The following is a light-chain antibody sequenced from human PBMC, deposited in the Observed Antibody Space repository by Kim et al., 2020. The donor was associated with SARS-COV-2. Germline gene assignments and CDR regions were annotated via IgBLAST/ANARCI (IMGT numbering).Light chain of an antibody. CDR2: RNS. V-gene: IGLV1-47*01. J-gene: IGLJ1*01. CDR3: ATWDDSLSGLYV. CDR1: TSRIRSNY. Sequence: RVTMSCSRNTSRIRSNYVYWYQQLPGMAPKLLIYRNSPRPSGVPGRFSGSESGTAAALAISGLRPEDEADYYCATWDDSLSGLYVFGTGTKVTVL.